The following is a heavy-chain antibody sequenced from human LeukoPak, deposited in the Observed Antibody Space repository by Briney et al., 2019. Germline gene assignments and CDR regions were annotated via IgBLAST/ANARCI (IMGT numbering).Heavy chain of an antibody. Sequence: SETLSLTCNVSGSSITAFYWSWIRQSPGKGLEWIGSFQYGGNSKYNPSLKSRVTISLDTSKNQFSLKLSSVTAADTAVYYCARHAAYGLPLSAGPFDYWGQGTLVTVSS. J-gene: IGHJ4*02. D-gene: IGHD6-13*01. CDR3: ARHAAYGLPLSAGPFDY. CDR1: GSSITAFY. V-gene: IGHV4-59*08. CDR2: FQYGGNS.